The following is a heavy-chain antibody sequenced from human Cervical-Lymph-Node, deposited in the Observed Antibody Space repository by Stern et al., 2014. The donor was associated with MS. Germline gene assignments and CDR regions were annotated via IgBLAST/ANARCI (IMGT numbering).Heavy chain of an antibody. D-gene: IGHD1-7*01. Sequence: VQLVQSGAEVKKPGASVKVSCKASGYTFTGQYMHWVRQAPGQGLEWMGRINPNSGGPIYAQKFQGRVTMTRDTSIITASMELSRLTSDDAAMYYCARGLRGDWNYDAFDYWGQGTLVTVSA. CDR3: ARGLRGDWNYDAFDY. CDR2: INPNSGGP. V-gene: IGHV1-2*06. CDR1: GYTFTGQY. J-gene: IGHJ4*02.